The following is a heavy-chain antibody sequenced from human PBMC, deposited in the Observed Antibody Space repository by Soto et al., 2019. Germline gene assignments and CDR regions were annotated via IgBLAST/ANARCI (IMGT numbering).Heavy chain of an antibody. D-gene: IGHD5-18*01. J-gene: IGHJ6*02. Sequence: SETLSLTCTVSGGSISSYYWSWIRQPPGKGLEWIGYIYYSGSTNYNPSLKSRVTISVDTSKDQFSLKLSSVAAADTAVYYCARAGGYSYGYSYYYYGMDVWGQGTTVTVSS. CDR2: IYYSGST. CDR1: GGSISSYY. CDR3: ARAGGYSYGYSYYYYGMDV. V-gene: IGHV4-59*01.